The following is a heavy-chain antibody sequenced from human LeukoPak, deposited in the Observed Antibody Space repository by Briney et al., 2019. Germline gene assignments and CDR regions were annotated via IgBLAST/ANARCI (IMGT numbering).Heavy chain of an antibody. D-gene: IGHD6-13*01. CDR2: INSDGSST. J-gene: IGHJ4*02. CDR1: GFTFSRYY. CDR3: TRVFVGDEYSSSGY. Sequence: PGGSLRLSCAASGFTFSRYYMHWVRQAPGKGLVWVSRINSDGSSTTYADSVKGRFTISRDNAKNTLSLQMNSLKVEDTAVYYCTRVFVGDEYSSSGYWGQGTLVTVSS. V-gene: IGHV3-74*01.